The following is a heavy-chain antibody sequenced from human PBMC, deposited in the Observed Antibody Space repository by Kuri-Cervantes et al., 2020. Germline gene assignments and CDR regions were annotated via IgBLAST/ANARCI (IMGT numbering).Heavy chain of an antibody. CDR2: ISWNSGSI. V-gene: IGHV3-9*01. D-gene: IGHD2-2*01. CDR3: AKGRGVYCSSTGCGNHFDY. J-gene: IGHJ4*02. CDR1: GFTFDDYA. Sequence: GGSLRLSCAASGFTFDDYAMHWVRQAPGKGLEWVSGISWNSGSIGYADSVKGRFTISRDNSKNTLYLQMNSLRAEDTAVYYCAKGRGVYCSSTGCGNHFDYWGQGTLVTVSS.